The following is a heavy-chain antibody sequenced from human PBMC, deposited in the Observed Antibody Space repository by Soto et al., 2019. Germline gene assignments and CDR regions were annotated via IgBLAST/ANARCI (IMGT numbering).Heavy chain of an antibody. CDR3: AREGWFNIQDDYYGYGLYV. Sequence: QVHLVESGGGVVQPGRSLRLSCAATGFAFRTYGMHWVRQAPGKGLEWLAVISYDEINKNHADSVQGRFTISRDNSESTLSLQMDSLRVEDTTVYYCAREGWFNIQDDYYGYGLYVWGQVTPVADS. J-gene: IGHJ6*02. CDR1: GFAFRTYG. V-gene: IGHV3-30*19. CDR2: ISYDEINK. D-gene: IGHD3-10*01.